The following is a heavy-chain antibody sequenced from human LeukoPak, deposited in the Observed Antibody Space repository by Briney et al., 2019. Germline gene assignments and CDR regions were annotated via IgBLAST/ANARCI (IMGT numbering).Heavy chain of an antibody. J-gene: IGHJ4*02. CDR1: GGSFSGYY. V-gene: IGHV4-34*01. CDR2: INHSGST. D-gene: IGHD2-8*01. CDR3: ATTCTNGVCSGFD. Sequence: SETLSLTCAVYGGSFSGYYWSWIRQPPGKGLEWIGEINHSGSTNYNPSLKSRATISVDTSKNQFSLKLSSVTAADTAVYYCATTCTNGVCSGFDWGQGTLVTVSS.